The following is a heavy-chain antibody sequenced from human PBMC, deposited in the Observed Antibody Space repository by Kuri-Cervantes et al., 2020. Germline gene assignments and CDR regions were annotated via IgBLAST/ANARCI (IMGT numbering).Heavy chain of an antibody. CDR2: IYTSGST. V-gene: IGHV4-61*02. D-gene: IGHD3-9*01. Sequence: SETLSLTCTVSGGSISSGSYYWSWIRQPAGKGLEWIGRIYTSGSTNYNPSLKSRVTISVDTSKNQFSLKLSSVTAADTAVYYCARGRIRYFDWSPRGYYGMDVWGQGTTVTVSS. CDR3: ARGRIRYFDWSPRGYYGMDV. CDR1: GGSISSGSYY. J-gene: IGHJ6*02.